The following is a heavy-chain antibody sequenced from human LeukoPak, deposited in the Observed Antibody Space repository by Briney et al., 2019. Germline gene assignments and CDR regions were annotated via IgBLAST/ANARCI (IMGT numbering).Heavy chain of an antibody. V-gene: IGHV1-46*01. CDR3: AKDRGYCSGGSCLWYFDY. Sequence: ASVKVSCKASGYTFTSYYMHWVRQAPGQGLEWMGIINPSGGSTSYAQKFQGRVTMTRDTSTSTVYMELSSLRSEDTAVYYCAKDRGYCSGGSCLWYFDYWGQGTLVTVSS. CDR2: INPSGGST. J-gene: IGHJ4*02. CDR1: GYTFTSYY. D-gene: IGHD2-15*01.